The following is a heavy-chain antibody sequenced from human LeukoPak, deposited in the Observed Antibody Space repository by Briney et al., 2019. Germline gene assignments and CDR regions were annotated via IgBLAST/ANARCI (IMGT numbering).Heavy chain of an antibody. CDR2: IYPGDSDT. CDR1: GYSFSNYW. V-gene: IGHV5-51*01. J-gene: IGHJ5*02. CDR3: ARHRLGSGYYLHWFDP. D-gene: IGHD3-3*01. Sequence: HGESLKISCKGSGYSFSNYWVAWVRQMPGKGLEWMGIIYPGDSDTRYSPSFQAQVTISVDRSTSTAYLQWSSLKASDTAMYYCARHRLGSGYYLHWFDPWGQGTLVTVSS.